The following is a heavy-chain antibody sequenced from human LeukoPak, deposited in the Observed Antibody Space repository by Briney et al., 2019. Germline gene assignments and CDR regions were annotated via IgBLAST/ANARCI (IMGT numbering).Heavy chain of an antibody. V-gene: IGHV3-74*01. J-gene: IGHJ4*02. Sequence: GGSLRLSCAASGFTFSSYWMHWVREAPGKGLVWVSRINSDGSSTSYADSVKGRFTISRDNAKNTLYLQMNSLRAEDTAVYYCARDQGSTEYYFDYWGQGTLVTVSS. CDR1: GFTFSSYW. CDR2: INSDGSST. D-gene: IGHD1-14*01. CDR3: ARDQGSTEYYFDY.